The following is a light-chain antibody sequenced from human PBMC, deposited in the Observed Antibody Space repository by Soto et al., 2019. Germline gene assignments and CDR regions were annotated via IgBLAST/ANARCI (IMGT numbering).Light chain of an antibody. CDR3: PTYGSSRWT. Sequence: EIVLTQSPGTLSLSPGERATLSCRASQSVSSSYLAWYQQHRGQATRLRIYGASSRAAGLPDRFGGSGSGTDFTLTISRLEPEDFEVDYCPTYGSSRWTCGQVTKVEIK. J-gene: IGKJ1*01. V-gene: IGKV3-20*01. CDR1: QSVSSSY. CDR2: GAS.